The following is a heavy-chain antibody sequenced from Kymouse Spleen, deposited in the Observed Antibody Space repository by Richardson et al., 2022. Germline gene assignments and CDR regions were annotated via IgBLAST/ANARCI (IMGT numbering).Heavy chain of an antibody. J-gene: IGHJ4*02. V-gene: IGHV4-39*01. CDR1: GGSISSSSYY. CDR3: ARYYYGSGSYFSFDY. Sequence: QLQLQESGPGLVKPSETLSLTCTVSGGSISSSSYYWGWIRQPPGKGLEWIGSIYYSGSTYYNPSLKSRVTISVDTSKNQFSLKLSSVTAADTAVYYCARYYYGSGSYFSFDYWGQGTLVTVSS. D-gene: IGHD3-10*01. CDR2: IYYSGST.